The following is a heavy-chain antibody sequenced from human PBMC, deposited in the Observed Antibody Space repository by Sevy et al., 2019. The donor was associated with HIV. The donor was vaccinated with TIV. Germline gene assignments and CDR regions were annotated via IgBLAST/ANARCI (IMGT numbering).Heavy chain of an antibody. CDR2: ISNSGTTI. V-gene: IGHV3-48*03. CDR1: GFTFSSYE. D-gene: IGHD4-17*01. J-gene: IGHJ4*02. Sequence: GGCLRLSCAASGFTFSSYEMNWVRQAPGKGLEWVSYISNSGTTISYSDSVRGRFSISRDNARNSLYLQMNSLRAEDTTVYYCARDLPHTATTVAHFDYWGQGTPVTVSS. CDR3: ARDLPHTATTVAHFDY.